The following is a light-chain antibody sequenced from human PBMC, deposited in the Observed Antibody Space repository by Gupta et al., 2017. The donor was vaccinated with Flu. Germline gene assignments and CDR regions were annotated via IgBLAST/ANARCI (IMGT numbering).Light chain of an antibody. Sequence: SVGDRVTITCRASQGINHYLAWYQQKPGKAPQLLIYAASILQSGVPLRFSGSGSGTEFTPTISSLQPEDFANYYCQQLNSYPRTFGQGTKVEIK. CDR3: QQLNSYPRT. CDR2: AAS. CDR1: QGINHY. V-gene: IGKV1-9*01. J-gene: IGKJ1*01.